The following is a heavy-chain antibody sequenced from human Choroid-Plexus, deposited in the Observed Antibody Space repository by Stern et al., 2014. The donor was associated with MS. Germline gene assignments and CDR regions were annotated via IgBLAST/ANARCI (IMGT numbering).Heavy chain of an antibody. CDR1: GFTFGSCA. Sequence: MQLVESGGGVVQPGRPPRLSCVASGFTFGSCAMHWVRQAPGKGVEWVAGVSYDGSNKYYADSVKGRFTISRDNSQNTLYMQMSSLRPEDTAVYYCAKDRQYLTYFFDHWGQGSLVTVSS. J-gene: IGHJ5*02. D-gene: IGHD2/OR15-2a*01. CDR2: VSYDGSNK. V-gene: IGHV3-30*18. CDR3: AKDRQYLTYFFDH.